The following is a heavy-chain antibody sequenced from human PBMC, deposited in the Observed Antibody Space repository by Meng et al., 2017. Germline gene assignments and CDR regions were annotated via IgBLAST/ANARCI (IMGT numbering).Heavy chain of an antibody. Sequence: QGQLVQSGAELKKPGSSVKVSCKALGGTLGSYAISWVRQAPGQGLEWMGGIIPIFGTANYAQKFQGRVTITADESTSTAYMELSSLRSEDTAVYYCASNDGTGDRTGGDYWGQGTLVTVSS. D-gene: IGHD7-27*01. V-gene: IGHV1-69*01. CDR2: IIPIFGTA. J-gene: IGHJ4*02. CDR1: GGTLGSYA. CDR3: ASNDGTGDRTGGDY.